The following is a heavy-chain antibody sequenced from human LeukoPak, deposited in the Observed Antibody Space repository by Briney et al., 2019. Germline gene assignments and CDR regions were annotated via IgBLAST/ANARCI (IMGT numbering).Heavy chain of an antibody. CDR2: IIPILGIA. J-gene: IGHJ4*02. D-gene: IGHD1-14*01. Sequence: SVEVSCKASGGTFSSYAISWVRQAPGQGLEWMGRIIPILGIANYAQKFQGRVTITADKSTSTAYMELSSLRSEDTAVYYCATPMTGFDYWGQGTLVTVSS. V-gene: IGHV1-69*04. CDR1: GGTFSSYA. CDR3: ATPMTGFDY.